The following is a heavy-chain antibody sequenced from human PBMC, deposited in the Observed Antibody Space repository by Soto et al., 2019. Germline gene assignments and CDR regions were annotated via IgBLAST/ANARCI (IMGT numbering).Heavy chain of an antibody. CDR3: SSPTVTTGPYYFDY. Sequence: QVQLQESGPGLVKPSQTLSLTCTVSGGSISSGGYYWSWIRQHPGKVLEWIGYIYYSGSTYYNPSLKSRVTISVDTSKNQFSLKLSSVTAADTAVYYCSSPTVTTGPYYFDYWGQGTLVTVSS. CDR2: IYYSGST. CDR1: GGSISSGGYY. V-gene: IGHV4-31*03. D-gene: IGHD4-17*01. J-gene: IGHJ4*02.